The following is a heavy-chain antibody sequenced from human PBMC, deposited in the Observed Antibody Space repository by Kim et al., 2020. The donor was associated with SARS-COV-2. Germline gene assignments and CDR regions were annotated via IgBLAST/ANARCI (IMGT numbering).Heavy chain of an antibody. CDR3: ARPTHTVTMGY. V-gene: IGHV1-2*02. J-gene: IGHJ4*02. D-gene: IGHD4-17*01. Sequence: NYAQKFQGRVTMTRDTSISTAYMELSRLRSDDTAVYYCARPTHTVTMGYWGQGTLVTVSS.